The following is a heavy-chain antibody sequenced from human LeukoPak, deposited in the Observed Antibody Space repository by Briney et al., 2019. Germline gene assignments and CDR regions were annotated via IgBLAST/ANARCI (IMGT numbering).Heavy chain of an antibody. J-gene: IGHJ3*01. D-gene: IGHD3-10*01. CDR2: V. V-gene: IGHV5-51*01. CDR1: GYKFTDYW. CDR3: AKRRSIYGNDAFDA. Sequence: GESLKISCLASGYKFTDYWIGWVRPMPGKGLEWMGIVYSPSFQGQVTISVDKSITTAYLQWSSLKASDTAMYYCAKRRSIYGNDAFDAWGQGTMVTVSS.